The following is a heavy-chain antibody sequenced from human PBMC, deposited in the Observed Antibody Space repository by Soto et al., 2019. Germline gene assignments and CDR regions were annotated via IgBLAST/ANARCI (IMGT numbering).Heavy chain of an antibody. D-gene: IGHD5-18*01. CDR2: IIPIFGTA. Sequence: SVKVSCKASGGTFSSYAISWVRQAPGQGLEWMGGIIPIFGTANYAQKFQGRVTITADESTSTAYMELSSLRSEDTAVYYCARSSGYSYDKYYFDYWGQGTLVTVSS. J-gene: IGHJ4*02. V-gene: IGHV1-69*13. CDR3: ARSSGYSYDKYYFDY. CDR1: GGTFSSYA.